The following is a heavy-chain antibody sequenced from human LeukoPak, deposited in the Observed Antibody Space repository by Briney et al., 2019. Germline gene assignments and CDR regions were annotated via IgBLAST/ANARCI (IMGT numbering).Heavy chain of an antibody. CDR3: ARDIQVVAATDSHFDY. Sequence: GGSLRLSCAASGFTFSKYGMNWVRQAPGKGLEWVSSISTSSSYIYYADSVRGRFTISRDNARNSLFLQMNSLRAEDTAVYFCARDIQVVAATDSHFDYWGQGTLVTVSS. CDR2: ISTSSSYI. CDR1: GFTFSKYG. J-gene: IGHJ4*02. V-gene: IGHV3-21*01. D-gene: IGHD2-15*01.